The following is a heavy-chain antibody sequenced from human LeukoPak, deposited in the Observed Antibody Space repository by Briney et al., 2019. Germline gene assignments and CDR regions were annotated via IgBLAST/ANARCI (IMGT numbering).Heavy chain of an antibody. Sequence: PGGSLRLSCAASGFTFSSYGMHWVRQAPGKGLEWVAFIRYDGSNKYYADSVKGRFTISRDNSKNTLYLQMNSLRAEDTAVYYCARDGLPCSSTSCHPWGWFDPWGQGTLVTVSS. D-gene: IGHD2-2*01. J-gene: IGHJ5*02. V-gene: IGHV3-30*02. CDR3: ARDGLPCSSTSCHPWGWFDP. CDR1: GFTFSSYG. CDR2: IRYDGSNK.